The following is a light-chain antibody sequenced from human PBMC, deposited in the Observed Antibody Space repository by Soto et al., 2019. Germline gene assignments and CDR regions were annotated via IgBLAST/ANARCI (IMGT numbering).Light chain of an antibody. J-gene: IGLJ3*02. Sequence: QAVLTQEPSLTVSPGGTVTLTCGSSTGPVTSGHYPHWFHQKPGQAPRTLIYDTTNRHSWAPARFSGSLLGGKAALTLSGAQPEDEAEYYCSLSHSGDLVFGGGTQLTVL. CDR2: DTT. CDR3: SLSHSGDLV. CDR1: TGPVTSGHY. V-gene: IGLV7-46*01.